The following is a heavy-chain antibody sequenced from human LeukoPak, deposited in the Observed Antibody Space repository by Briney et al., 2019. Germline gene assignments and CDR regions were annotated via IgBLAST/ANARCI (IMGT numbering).Heavy chain of an antibody. V-gene: IGHV4-34*01. CDR1: GGSFSGYY. CDR2: INHSGST. J-gene: IGHJ4*02. D-gene: IGHD3-22*01. CDR3: ASGVRYYYDSSGYKY. Sequence: SETLSLTCAVYGGSFSGYYWSWIRRPPGKGLEWIGEINHSGSTNYNPSLKSRVTVSVDTSKNQFSLKLSSVTAADTAVYYCASGVRYYYDSSGYKYWGQGTLVTVSS.